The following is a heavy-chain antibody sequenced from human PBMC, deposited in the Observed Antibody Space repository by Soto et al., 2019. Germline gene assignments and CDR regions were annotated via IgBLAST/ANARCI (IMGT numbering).Heavy chain of an antibody. CDR2: ITSDGDST. V-gene: IGHV3-64*04. CDR3: AKDAVYNDGLWLMDH. Sequence: GGSLRLSCSVSGFTFSNYAMHWVRQAPGKGLEYISGITSDGDSTWHADSVKDRFTISRDSSKDTVYLQMTDLRADDTAVYYCAKDAVYNDGLWLMDHWGQGTQVTVSS. CDR1: GFTFSNYA. D-gene: IGHD2-21*01. J-gene: IGHJ4*02.